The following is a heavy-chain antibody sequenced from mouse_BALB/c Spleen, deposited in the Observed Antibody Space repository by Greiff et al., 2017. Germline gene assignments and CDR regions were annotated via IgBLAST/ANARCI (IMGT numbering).Heavy chain of an antibody. V-gene: IGHV5-9-4*01. D-gene: IGHD1-1*01. J-gene: IGHJ4*01. CDR3: ARSYYGSSYGYAMDY. CDR1: GFTFSSYA. CDR2: ISSGGSYT. Sequence: EVKLVESGGGLVKPGGSLKLSCAASGFTFSSYAMSWVRQSPEKRLEWVAEISSGGSYTYYPDTVTGRFTISRDNAKNTLYLEMSSLRSEDTAMYYCARSYYGSSYGYAMDYWGQGTSVTVAA.